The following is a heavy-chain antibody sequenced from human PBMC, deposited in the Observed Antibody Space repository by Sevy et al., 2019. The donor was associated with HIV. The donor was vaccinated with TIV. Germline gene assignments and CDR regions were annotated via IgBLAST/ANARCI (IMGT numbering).Heavy chain of an antibody. CDR3: ANSPGRRDAFDI. J-gene: IGHJ3*02. CDR2: ISSSNNYM. CDR1: VFTFSSYS. Sequence: GGSLRLSCAVSVFTFSSYSMNWIRQAPGKGLEWVSSISSSNNYMDYADSVKGRFTISRDNAKNSLYLQMNSLRVEDTAVYYCANSPGRRDAFDIWGRGTMVTVSS. V-gene: IGHV3-21*01.